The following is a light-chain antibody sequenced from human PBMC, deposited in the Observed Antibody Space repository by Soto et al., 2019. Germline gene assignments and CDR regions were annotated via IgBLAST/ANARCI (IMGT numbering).Light chain of an antibody. CDR2: DAS. V-gene: IGKV1-33*01. Sequence: DIQMTQSPSSLSASVGDRVTITCQASQDVKNYLNWYQQKPGKAPKLLIYDASNLERGVPSRFSGSGTGTEYTFTISSLQAEDNGTYYCQQSYSAPRTFGQGTKVDIK. J-gene: IGKJ2*01. CDR1: QDVKNY. CDR3: QQSYSAPRT.